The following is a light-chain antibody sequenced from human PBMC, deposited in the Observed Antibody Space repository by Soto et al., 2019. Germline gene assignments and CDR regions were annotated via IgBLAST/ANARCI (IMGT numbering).Light chain of an antibody. V-gene: IGLV1-51*01. CDR1: SSNVGDNF. CDR2: DNH. Sequence: QSVLTQPPSVSAAPGQRVTISCSGNSSNVGDNFVSWYQQPPEAAPKLLIYDNHKRPSGIPDRFSGSKSGTSATLGITVLQTGDEADYYCATWDGSLSVLVFGGGTKLTVL. CDR3: ATWDGSLSVLV. J-gene: IGLJ3*02.